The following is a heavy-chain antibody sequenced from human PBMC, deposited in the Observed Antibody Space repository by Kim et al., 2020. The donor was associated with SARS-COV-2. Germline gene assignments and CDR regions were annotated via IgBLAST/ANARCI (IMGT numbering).Heavy chain of an antibody. J-gene: IGHJ5*02. Sequence: SETLSLTCTVSGGSISSSSYYWGWIRQPPGKGLEWIGSIYYSGSTYYNPSLKSRVTISVDTSKNQFSLKLSSVTAADTAVYYCARLGQGEQWLVGWFDPWGQGTLVTVSS. CDR1: GGSISSSSYY. CDR3: ARLGQGEQWLVGWFDP. V-gene: IGHV4-39*01. CDR2: IYYSGST. D-gene: IGHD6-19*01.